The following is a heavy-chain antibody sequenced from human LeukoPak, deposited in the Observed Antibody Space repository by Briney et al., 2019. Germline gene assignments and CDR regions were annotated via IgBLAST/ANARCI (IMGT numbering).Heavy chain of an antibody. CDR3: ARTARDADYPYDSFDI. J-gene: IGHJ3*02. CDR1: GFTSSGHY. V-gene: IGHV3-72*01. D-gene: IGHD4-11*01. CDR2: TRNKEKGYST. Sequence: GGSLRLSCAASGFTSSGHYMDWVRQAPGKGLEWVGRTRNKEKGYSTEYAASAKGRFTISSDESKNTVYLQMNNLQIEDTAVYYCARTARDADYPYDSFDIWGQGTMVTVSS.